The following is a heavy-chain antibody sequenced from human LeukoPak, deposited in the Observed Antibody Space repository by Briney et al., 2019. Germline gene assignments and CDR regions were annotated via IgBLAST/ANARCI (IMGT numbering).Heavy chain of an antibody. CDR1: GGSISSSSYY. CDR3: ARRLLWFGELFFSNWFDP. D-gene: IGHD3-10*01. Sequence: SETLSLTCTVSGGSISSSSYYWGWIRQPPGKGLEWIGSIYYSGSTYYNPSLKSRVTISVDTSKNQFSLKLSSVTAADTAVYYCARRLLWFGELFFSNWFDPWGQGTLVTVSS. CDR2: IYYSGST. V-gene: IGHV4-39*07. J-gene: IGHJ5*02.